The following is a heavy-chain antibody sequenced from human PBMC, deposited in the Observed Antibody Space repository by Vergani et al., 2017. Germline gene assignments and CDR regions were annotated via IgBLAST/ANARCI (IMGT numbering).Heavy chain of an antibody. D-gene: IGHD4-17*01. CDR2: TYYRSKWYN. Sequence: QVQLQQSGPGLVKPSQTLSLTCAISGDSVSSNSAAWNWIRQSPSRGLEWLGRTYYRSKWYNDYAVSVKSRITINPDTSKNQFSLQLNSGTPEDTAVYYCARGGVAVTTPYYYYMDVWGKGTTVTVSS. V-gene: IGHV6-1*01. CDR1: GDSVSSNSAA. CDR3: ARGGVAVTTPYYYYMDV. J-gene: IGHJ6*03.